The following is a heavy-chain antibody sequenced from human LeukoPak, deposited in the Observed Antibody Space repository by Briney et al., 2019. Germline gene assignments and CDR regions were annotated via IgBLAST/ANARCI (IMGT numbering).Heavy chain of an antibody. Sequence: SETLSLTCSVSGGSISSYYWSWIRQPPGKGLEWIGYISYSGSANYQPSLKSRVTISVDTSKTQFSLNLRSVTAADTAVYYCARAPDFWSGYPYHFDYWGQGALVTVSS. V-gene: IGHV4-59*01. D-gene: IGHD3-3*01. CDR2: ISYSGSA. CDR3: ARAPDFWSGYPYHFDY. CDR1: GGSISSYY. J-gene: IGHJ4*02.